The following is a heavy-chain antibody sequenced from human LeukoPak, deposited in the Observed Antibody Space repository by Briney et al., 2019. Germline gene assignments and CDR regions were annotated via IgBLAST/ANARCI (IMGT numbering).Heavy chain of an antibody. Sequence: GGSLRLSCAASGFTFSDYSMNWVRQAPGKGLEWIASISPTGISVWYADSLKDRSTISRDGAKSSLYLQINSLRAEDTAIYYCARDFMGESGYSGYWGQGTLVTASS. CDR3: ARDFMGESGYSGY. CDR2: ISPTGISV. V-gene: IGHV3-21*01. J-gene: IGHJ4*02. CDR1: GFTFSDYS. D-gene: IGHD5-12*01.